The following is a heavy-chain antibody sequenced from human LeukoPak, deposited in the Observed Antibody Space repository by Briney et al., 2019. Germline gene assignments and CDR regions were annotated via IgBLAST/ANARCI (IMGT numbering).Heavy chain of an antibody. CDR3: AKGEVHYYYYMDV. CDR1: KFTFSDYG. CDR2: ISSSSSTI. J-gene: IGHJ6*03. Sequence: GGSLRLSCAASKFTFSDYGMNWVRQAPGKGLEWVSYISSSSSTIYYGDSVKGRFTISRDNAENSLYLQMNGLRGDDTAVYYCAKGEVHYYYYMDVWGKGTTVTVSS. V-gene: IGHV3-48*01. D-gene: IGHD1-26*01.